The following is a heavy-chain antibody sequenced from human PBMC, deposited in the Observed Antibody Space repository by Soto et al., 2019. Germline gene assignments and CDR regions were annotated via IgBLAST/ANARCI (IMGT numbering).Heavy chain of an antibody. CDR2: ISYDGSNK. Sequence: QVQLVESGGGVVQPGRSQRLSCAASGFTFSSYGMHWVRQAPGKGLEWVAVISYDGSNKYYADSVKGRFTISRDNSKNTLYLQMNSLRAEDTAVYYCAKDLVSSSWYDVSEPLDYWGQGTLVTVSS. D-gene: IGHD6-13*01. J-gene: IGHJ4*02. V-gene: IGHV3-30*18. CDR3: AKDLVSSSWYDVSEPLDY. CDR1: GFTFSSYG.